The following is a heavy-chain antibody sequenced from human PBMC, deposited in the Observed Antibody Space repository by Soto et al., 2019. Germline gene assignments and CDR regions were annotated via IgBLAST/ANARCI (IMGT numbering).Heavy chain of an antibody. CDR2: IYHSGST. J-gene: IGHJ4*02. D-gene: IGHD6-6*01. CDR1: GGSISSSNW. Sequence: QVQLQESGPGLVKPSGTLSLTCAVSGGSISSSNWWSWVRQPPGKGLEWIGEIYHSGSTNYNPSLKSRVNISVDKSKNQFYLKLSSVTAADTAVYYCARARDSSSGLFDYWGQGTLVTVSS. V-gene: IGHV4-4*02. CDR3: ARARDSSSGLFDY.